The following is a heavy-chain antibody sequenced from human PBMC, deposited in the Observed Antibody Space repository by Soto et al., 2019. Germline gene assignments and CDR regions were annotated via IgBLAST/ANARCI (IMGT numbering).Heavy chain of an antibody. CDR1: GVSIINSHW. Sequence: PEALSLPCSVSGVSIINSHWWSLVRQPPMKGLDWIGEIHHSGNTKYNPSLKSRVTISVDKPKNQFSLRLSSVTAADTAVYYCARDVGNYFDSTPAGQFDFWGQGTLVTVSS. CDR3: ARDVGNYFDSTPAGQFDF. CDR2: IHHSGNT. V-gene: IGHV4-4*03. D-gene: IGHD3-22*01. J-gene: IGHJ4*02.